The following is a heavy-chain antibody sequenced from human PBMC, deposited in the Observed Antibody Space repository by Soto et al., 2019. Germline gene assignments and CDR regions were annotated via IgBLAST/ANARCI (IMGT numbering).Heavy chain of an antibody. CDR2: IYYSGSS. Sequence: SSETLSLTCTVSGGSISSYDWSWIRQPPGKGLEWIGYIYYSGSSNYNPSLKSRVTISVDTSKNQFSLKLSSVTAADTAVYYCARGVSSGYNWFDPWGQGTLVTVSS. J-gene: IGHJ5*02. CDR3: ARGVSSGYNWFDP. D-gene: IGHD3-22*01. CDR1: GGSISSYD. V-gene: IGHV4-59*01.